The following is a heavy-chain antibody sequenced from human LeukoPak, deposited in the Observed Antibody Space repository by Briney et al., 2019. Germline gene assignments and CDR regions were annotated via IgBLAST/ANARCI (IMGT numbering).Heavy chain of an antibody. D-gene: IGHD2-21*01. V-gene: IGHV3-74*01. CDR2: LNSDGTRI. CDR1: GFSFSSYW. Sequence: GGSLRLSCTASGFSFSSYWMHWVRQVPGKGLEWVSCLNSDGTRISYADSVEGRFTISRDNSKNTLYLQMNSLRVEDTAVYYCVRDGLLWYGGATWGQGTMVTVSS. J-gene: IGHJ3*01. CDR3: VRDGLLWYGGAT.